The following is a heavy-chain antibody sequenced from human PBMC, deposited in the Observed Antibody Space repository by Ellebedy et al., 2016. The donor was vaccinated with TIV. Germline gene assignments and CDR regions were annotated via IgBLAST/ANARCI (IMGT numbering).Heavy chain of an antibody. CDR2: IIPILGIA. V-gene: IGHV1-69*04. J-gene: IGHJ6*03. CDR1: GGTFSSYA. CDR3: ARDNIYYYYMDV. Sequence: SVKVSCXASGGTFSSYAISWVRQAPGQGLEWMGRIIPILGIANYAQKFQGRVTITADKSTSTAYMELSSLRSEDTAVYYCARDNIYYYYMDVWGKGTTVTVSS.